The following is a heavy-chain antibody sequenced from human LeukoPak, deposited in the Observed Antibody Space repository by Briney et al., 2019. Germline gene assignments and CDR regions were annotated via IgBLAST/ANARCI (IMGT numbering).Heavy chain of an antibody. CDR2: VHLDGRT. CDR3: AREGGFFRPLDY. D-gene: IGHD3-3*01. Sequence: SETLSLTCGVSGGSISTTNWWTWVRQPPGKGLEWIGEVHLDGRTNYNPSLKSRLTISVDLSENHISLKLTSVTAADTAVYYCAREGGFFRPLDYSGQGTLVTVSS. CDR1: GGSISTTNW. J-gene: IGHJ4*02. V-gene: IGHV4-4*02.